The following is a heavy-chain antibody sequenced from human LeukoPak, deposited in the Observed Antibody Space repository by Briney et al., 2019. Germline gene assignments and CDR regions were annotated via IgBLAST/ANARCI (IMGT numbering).Heavy chain of an antibody. D-gene: IGHD1-1*01. Sequence: ASVKVSCKASGYTFTSYDINCVRQATGQGLEWMGWMNPNRGNTGYAQKFQGRVTMTRKTSISTAYMELSSLRSEDTAVYYCARDSTTGTERRRFDYWGQGTLVTVSS. CDR1: GYTFTSYD. J-gene: IGHJ4*02. V-gene: IGHV1-8*01. CDR3: ARDSTTGTERRRFDY. CDR2: MNPNRGNT.